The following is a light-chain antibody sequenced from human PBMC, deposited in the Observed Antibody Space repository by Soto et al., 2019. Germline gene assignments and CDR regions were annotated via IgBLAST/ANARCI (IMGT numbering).Light chain of an antibody. CDR1: QSVSTN. V-gene: IGKV3-15*01. Sequence: EIVMTQSPATLSVSPGERATLSCRASQSVSTNIACYQQKPGQAARLLMYGASTRATGIPARFSGSGSGTEFTLTISSLQSEDFAVYYCQQYHNWPPYTFGQGTKLEIK. CDR3: QQYHNWPPYT. J-gene: IGKJ2*01. CDR2: GAS.